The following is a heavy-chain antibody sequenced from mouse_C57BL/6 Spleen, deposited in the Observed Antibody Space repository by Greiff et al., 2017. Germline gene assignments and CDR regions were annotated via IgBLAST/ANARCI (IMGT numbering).Heavy chain of an antibody. CDR1: GYTFTSYW. CDR2: IYPGSGST. Sequence: VQLQQPGAELVKPGASVKMSCKASGYTFTSYWITWVKQRPGQGLEWIGDIYPGSGSTNYNEKFKSKATLTTDTSSSTAYIQLSSLTSEDSAVYYCARRYDYDAMDYWGQGTSVTVSS. J-gene: IGHJ4*01. CDR3: ARRYDYDAMDY. V-gene: IGHV1-55*01.